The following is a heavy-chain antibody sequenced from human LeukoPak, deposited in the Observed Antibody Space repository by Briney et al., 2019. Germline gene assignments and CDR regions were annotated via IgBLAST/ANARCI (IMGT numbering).Heavy chain of an antibody. J-gene: IGHJ4*02. CDR3: AKDRVGGLTIVDY. Sequence: PGGSLRLSCAASGFTFSSYAVTWVRQAPGKGLEGVSTISGSGESTLYADSVKGRLTISRDNTKNTLYLQMNSLRAEDTAVYYCAKDRVGGLTIVDYWGQGTLVTVSS. V-gene: IGHV3-23*01. CDR2: ISGSGEST. CDR1: GFTFSSYA. D-gene: IGHD3-16*01.